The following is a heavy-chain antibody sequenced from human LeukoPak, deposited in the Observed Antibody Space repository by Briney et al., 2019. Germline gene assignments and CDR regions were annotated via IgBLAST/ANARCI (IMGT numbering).Heavy chain of an antibody. CDR1: GYTFTTHD. Sequence: ASVKVSCKASGYTFTTHDINWVRQATGQGLEWMGWMSPDSGNTGYAQKFLGRLTMTRGTSTSTAYMELSSLRSEDTAVYYCARDRGVFGVDQGVHYYGLDVWGQGTTVTVSS. CDR2: MSPDSGNT. V-gene: IGHV1-8*01. D-gene: IGHD3-3*01. CDR3: ARDRGVFGVDQGVHYYGLDV. J-gene: IGHJ6*02.